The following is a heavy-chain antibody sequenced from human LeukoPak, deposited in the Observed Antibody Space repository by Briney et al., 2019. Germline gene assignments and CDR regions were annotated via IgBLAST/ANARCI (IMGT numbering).Heavy chain of an antibody. CDR2: INPNSGGT. Sequence: GASVKVSCKASGYTFTGYYMHWVRQAPGQGLEWMGWINPNSGGTNYAQKFQGRVTMTRDTSISTAYMELSRLRSEDTAVYYCASEFITGDGGYYGMDVWGQGTTVIVSS. V-gene: IGHV1-2*02. D-gene: IGHD7-27*01. CDR3: ASEFITGDGGYYGMDV. CDR1: GYTFTGYY. J-gene: IGHJ6*02.